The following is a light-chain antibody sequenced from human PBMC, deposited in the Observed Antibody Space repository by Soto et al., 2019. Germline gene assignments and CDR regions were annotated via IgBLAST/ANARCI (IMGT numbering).Light chain of an antibody. CDR3: VLYMRSGISV. V-gene: IGLV8-61*01. J-gene: IGLJ2*01. CDR1: SDSVSASHS. CDR2: NTN. Sequence: QAVVTQEPSFSVSPGGTVTLTCGLSSDSVSASHSPSWYQQTPGQAPRTLIYNTNTRSSGVPDRFSGSILGNRAALTITGAHADDESDYYCVLYMRSGISVFGGGTKLTVL.